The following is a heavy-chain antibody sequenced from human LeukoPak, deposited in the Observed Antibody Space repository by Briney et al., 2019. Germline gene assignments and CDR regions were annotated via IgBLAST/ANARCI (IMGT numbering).Heavy chain of an antibody. D-gene: IGHD6-19*01. J-gene: IGHJ4*02. CDR2: IKQDGSEK. V-gene: IGHV3-7*01. CDR3: ARDLGAGQWLALIFDY. Sequence: GGSLRLSCAASGFTFSSYWMSWVGQAPGKGLEWVANIKQDGSEKYYVDSVKGRFTISRDNAKNSLYLQMNSLRAEDTAVYYCARDLGAGQWLALIFDYWGQGTLVTVSS. CDR1: GFTFSSYW.